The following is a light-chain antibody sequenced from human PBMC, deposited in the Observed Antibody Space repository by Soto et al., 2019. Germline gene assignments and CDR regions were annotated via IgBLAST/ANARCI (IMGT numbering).Light chain of an antibody. CDR1: SSDVGGYNY. Sequence: QSALTQPASVSGSPGQSITISCTGTSSDVGGYNYASWYQQHPGKAPKLIIYEVSDRPSGVSNRFSGSKSGNTASLTISGLQAEDEADYYCSSYTITSTYVFGTGTKLTVL. J-gene: IGLJ1*01. CDR2: EVS. V-gene: IGLV2-14*01. CDR3: SSYTITSTYV.